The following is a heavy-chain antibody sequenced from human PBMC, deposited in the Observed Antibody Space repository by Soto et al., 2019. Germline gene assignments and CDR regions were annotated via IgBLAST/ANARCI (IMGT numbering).Heavy chain of an antibody. V-gene: IGHV6-1*01. CDR3: ARDGIAVAGYDHYYYYYYMDV. CDR2: TYYRSKWYN. D-gene: IGHD6-19*01. J-gene: IGHJ6*03. CDR1: GDSVSSNSAA. Sequence: PSQTLSLTCAISGDSVSSNSAAWNWIRQSPSRGLEWLGRTYYRSKWYNDYAVSVKSRITINPDTSKNQFSLQLNSVTPEDTAVYYRARDGIAVAGYDHYYYYYYMDVWGKGTTVTVSS.